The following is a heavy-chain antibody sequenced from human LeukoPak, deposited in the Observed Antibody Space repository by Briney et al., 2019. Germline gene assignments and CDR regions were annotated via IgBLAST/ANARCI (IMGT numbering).Heavy chain of an antibody. CDR1: GGSISSGGYY. J-gene: IGHJ6*03. D-gene: IGHD2-2*01. V-gene: IGHV4-30-2*01. CDR2: IYHSGST. Sequence: SQTLSLTCTVSGGSISSGGYYWSWIRQPPGKGLEWIGYIYHSGSTYYNPSLKSRVTISVDRSKNQFSLKLSSVTAADTAVYYCAKQEGSTSLNHMDVWGKGTTVTVSS. CDR3: AKQEGSTSLNHMDV.